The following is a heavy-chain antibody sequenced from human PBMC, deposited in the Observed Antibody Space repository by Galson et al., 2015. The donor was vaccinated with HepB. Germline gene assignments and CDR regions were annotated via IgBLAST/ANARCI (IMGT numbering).Heavy chain of an antibody. CDR2: ISGSGGST. D-gene: IGHD6-19*01. Sequence: SLRLSCAASGFTFSSYAMSWVRQAPGKGLEWVSAISGSGGSTYYADSVKGRFTISRDNSKNTLYLQMNSLRAEDTAVYYCAKDPLYRIAVAGTAVRHDYWGQGTLVTVSS. J-gene: IGHJ4*02. CDR1: GFTFSSYA. CDR3: AKDPLYRIAVAGTAVRHDY. V-gene: IGHV3-23*01.